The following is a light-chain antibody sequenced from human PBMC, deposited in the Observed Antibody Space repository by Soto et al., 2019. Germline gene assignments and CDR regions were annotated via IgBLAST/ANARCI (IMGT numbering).Light chain of an antibody. CDR3: SSSTSSSIDNV. CDR1: SSDVGGYNY. V-gene: IGLV2-14*01. Sequence: QSALTQPASVSGSPGQSITISCTGTSSDVGGYNYVSWYQQHPGKAPKLMIYEVSNRPSGVSNRFSGSKSGNTASLTISGLQAEDEADYYCSSSTSSSIDNVFGTGTQLTVL. J-gene: IGLJ1*01. CDR2: EVS.